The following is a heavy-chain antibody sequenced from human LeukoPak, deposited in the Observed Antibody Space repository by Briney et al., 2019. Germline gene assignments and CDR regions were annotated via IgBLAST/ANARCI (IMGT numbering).Heavy chain of an antibody. CDR3: AKDHDHDYVWGSYRYLYAFDI. Sequence: PGGSLRLSCAASGFTFSSYAMSWVRQAPGKGLEWDSAISGSGGSTYYADSVKGRFTISRDNSKNTLYLQMNSLRAEDTAVYYCAKDHDHDYVWGSYRYLYAFDIWGQGTMVTVSS. CDR2: ISGSGGST. J-gene: IGHJ3*02. CDR1: GFTFSSYA. V-gene: IGHV3-23*01. D-gene: IGHD3-16*02.